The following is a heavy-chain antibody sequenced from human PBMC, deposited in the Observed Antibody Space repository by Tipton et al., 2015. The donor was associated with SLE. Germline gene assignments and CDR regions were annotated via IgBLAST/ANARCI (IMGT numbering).Heavy chain of an antibody. Sequence: TLSLTCNVSGYSISRGFYWAWIRQAPGKGLEWIGSSLYRGATHYNPSLESRVSISFDTSRNEFSLKLTSVTAADRAVYYCATMTTEIDFWGRGTLVTVSS. J-gene: IGHJ4*02. CDR3: ATMTTEIDF. CDR2: SLYRGAT. CDR1: GYSISRGFY. D-gene: IGHD4-17*01. V-gene: IGHV4-38-2*02.